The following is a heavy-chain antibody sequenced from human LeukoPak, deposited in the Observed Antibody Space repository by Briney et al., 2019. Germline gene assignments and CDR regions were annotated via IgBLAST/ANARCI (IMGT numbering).Heavy chain of an antibody. CDR1: GGSISSGDYY. CDR2: IYYSGST. D-gene: IGHD3-22*01. J-gene: IGHJ3*02. Sequence: SQTLSLTCTVSGGSISSGDYYWSWIRQPPGKGLEWFGYIYYSGSTYYNPSLKSRVTITVATSKNQFSLKLSFVTAADTAVYYCAREVPPYDSSGYDDAFDIWGQGTMVTVSS. V-gene: IGHV4-30-4*01. CDR3: AREVPPYDSSGYDDAFDI.